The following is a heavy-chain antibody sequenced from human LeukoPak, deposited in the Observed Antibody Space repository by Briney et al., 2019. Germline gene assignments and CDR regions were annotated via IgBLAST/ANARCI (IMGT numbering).Heavy chain of an antibody. CDR3: ASSRRYYYDSSGYLAIDP. D-gene: IGHD3-22*01. CDR1: GYTFTSYA. V-gene: IGHV1-3*01. J-gene: IGHJ5*02. CDR2: INAGNGNT. Sequence: ASVKVSCKASGYTFTSYAMHWVRQAPGQRLEWMGWINAGNGNTKYSQKFQGRVTITRDTSASTAYMELSSLRSEDTAVYYCASSRRYYYDSSGYLAIDPWGQGTLVTVSS.